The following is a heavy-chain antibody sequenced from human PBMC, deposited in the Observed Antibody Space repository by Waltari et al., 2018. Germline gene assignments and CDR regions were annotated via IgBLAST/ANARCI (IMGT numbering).Heavy chain of an antibody. D-gene: IGHD6-13*01. V-gene: IGHV4-61*02. Sequence: QVQLQESGPGLVKPSQTLSLTCTVSGGSISSGSYYWSWIRQPAGKGLEWIGRIYTSGSTNYNPPLKSRVTISVDTSKNQFSLKLSSVTAADTAVYYCAREGSGYSSSWDGTLTYYFDYWGQGTLVTVSS. CDR2: IYTSGST. J-gene: IGHJ4*02. CDR3: AREGSGYSSSWDGTLTYYFDY. CDR1: GGSISSGSYY.